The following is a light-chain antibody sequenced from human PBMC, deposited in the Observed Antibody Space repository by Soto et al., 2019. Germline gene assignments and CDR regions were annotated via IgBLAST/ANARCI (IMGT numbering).Light chain of an antibody. CDR2: AAS. J-gene: IGKJ5*01. Sequence: QMTQAPSYLSAFVGVRLTITCRASQGIRNDLDWYQQKPGKAPKRXXXAASSLQSGVPSRFSGSGCGTEFTLTIRSLQTADFATYSGLQHKSYPSITFGQGTRLEIK. CDR3: LQHKSYPSIT. CDR1: QGIRND. V-gene: IGKV1-17*01.